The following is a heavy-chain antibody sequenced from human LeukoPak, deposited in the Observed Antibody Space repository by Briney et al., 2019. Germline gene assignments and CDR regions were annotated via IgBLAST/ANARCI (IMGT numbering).Heavy chain of an antibody. CDR2: IHNSGPT. CDR1: GASINSSIHH. D-gene: IGHD5-24*01. Sequence: SETLSLTCSVSGASINSSIHHWGWIRQPPGKGLEWIGYIHNSGPTNYNPSLKSRVTISLDTPKNQLSLKLSSVTAADAAVYYCARRLQSRHGFDYWGQGTLVTVPS. J-gene: IGHJ4*02. V-gene: IGHV4-61*05. CDR3: ARRLQSRHGFDY.